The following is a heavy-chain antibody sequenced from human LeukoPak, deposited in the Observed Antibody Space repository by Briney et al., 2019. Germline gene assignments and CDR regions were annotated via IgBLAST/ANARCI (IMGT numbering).Heavy chain of an antibody. CDR2: FSGISTT. D-gene: IGHD6-19*01. J-gene: IGHJ4*02. V-gene: IGHV3-23*01. CDR1: GFTFSSYA. CDR3: AKLRQWQPQRYFFEY. Sequence: GGFLRLSCAASGFTFSSYAMSWVRQAPGKGLEWVSTFSGISTTSYADAVKGRVTISRDNSKNTLYLQMDSLRAEDTAVYYCAKLRQWQPQRYFFEYWGQGALVTVAS.